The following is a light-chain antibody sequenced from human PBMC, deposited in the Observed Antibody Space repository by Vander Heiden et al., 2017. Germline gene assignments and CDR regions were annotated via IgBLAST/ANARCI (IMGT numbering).Light chain of an antibody. V-gene: IGLV10-54*04. J-gene: IGLJ3*02. CDR1: SNNVGNQG. CDR2: RNN. CDR3: SAWDSSLSAVV. Sequence: QAGLTQPPSVSKGLGQTATLTCTGNSNNVGNQGAAWLQQHQGHPPKLLSYRNNNRPSGISERFSASRSGNTASLNITGLQPEDEADYDCSAWDSSLSAVVFGGGTKLTVL.